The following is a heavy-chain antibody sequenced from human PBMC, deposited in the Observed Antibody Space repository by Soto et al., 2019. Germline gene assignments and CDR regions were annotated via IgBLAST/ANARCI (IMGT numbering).Heavy chain of an antibody. J-gene: IGHJ6*03. CDR2: IYYSGST. CDR1: GCSISSYY. V-gene: IGHV4-59*08. Sequence: SETLSLTCTVSGCSISSYYWSWIRQPPGKGLEWIGYIYYSGSTYYNPSLKSRVTISVDTSKNQFSLKLSSVTAADTAVYYCASPYYDFWSGYSTNMDVWGKGTTVTVSS. CDR3: ASPYYDFWSGYSTNMDV. D-gene: IGHD3-3*01.